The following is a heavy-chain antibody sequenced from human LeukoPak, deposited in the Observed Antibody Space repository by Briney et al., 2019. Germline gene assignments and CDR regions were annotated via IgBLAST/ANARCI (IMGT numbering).Heavy chain of an antibody. CDR2: TYYRSKWYY. CDR1: GDSVSSDSAA. D-gene: IGHD1-26*01. CDR3: ARDPVGGSTIFDY. Sequence: SQTLSLTCAISGDSVSSDSAAWNWIRQSPSRGLEWLGRTYYRSKWYYDYAVAVKSRISINPDTSKNQFSLQLSSVTPEDTAVYYCARDPVGGSTIFDYWGQGTLVTVSS. J-gene: IGHJ4*02. V-gene: IGHV6-1*01.